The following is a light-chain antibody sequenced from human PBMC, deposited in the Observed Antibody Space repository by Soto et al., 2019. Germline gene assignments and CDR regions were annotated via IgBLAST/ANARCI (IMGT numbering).Light chain of an antibody. CDR2: GNS. Sequence: QSVLTQPPSVSRAPGQRVTISCTGSSSNIGAGYDVHWYQQLPGTAPKLLIYGNSNRPSGVPDRFSGSKSGTSASLAITGLQAEDEADYYCQSYDSSLGYVFGTGTKLTVL. V-gene: IGLV1-40*01. J-gene: IGLJ1*01. CDR1: SSNIGAGYD. CDR3: QSYDSSLGYV.